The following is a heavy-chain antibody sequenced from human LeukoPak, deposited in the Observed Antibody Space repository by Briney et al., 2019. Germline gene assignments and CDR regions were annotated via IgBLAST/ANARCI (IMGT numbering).Heavy chain of an antibody. J-gene: IGHJ4*02. V-gene: IGHV4-30-4*01. D-gene: IGHD4-17*01. CDR3: ARDVYGDYAFDY. CDR1: GGSISSGDYY. Sequence: PSETLSLTCTVSGGSISSGDYYWSWIRQPPGKGLEWIGYIYYSGSTYHNPSLKSRVTISVDTSKNQFSLKLSSVTAADTAVYYCARDVYGDYAFDYWGQGTLVTVSS. CDR2: IYYSGST.